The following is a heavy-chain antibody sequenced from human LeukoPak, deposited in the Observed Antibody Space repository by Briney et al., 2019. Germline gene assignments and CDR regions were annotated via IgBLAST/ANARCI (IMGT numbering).Heavy chain of an antibody. J-gene: IGHJ4*02. CDR3: ARDRSPQLFGYFDS. CDR2: ISYDGSDK. V-gene: IGHV3-30*04. Sequence: AGGSLRLSCVASGFTFSTYAMHWVRQAPGKGLEWVTLISYDGSDKTYADSVRGRFTVSRDNPKNTLYLQMNSLTTEDTAAYYCARDRSPQLFGYFDSWGQGTLVTVSS. CDR1: GFTFSTYA. D-gene: IGHD3-16*01.